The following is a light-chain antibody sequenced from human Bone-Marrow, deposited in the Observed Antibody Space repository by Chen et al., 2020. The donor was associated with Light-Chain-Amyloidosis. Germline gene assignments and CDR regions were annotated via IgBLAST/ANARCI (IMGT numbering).Light chain of an antibody. V-gene: IGKV3-20*01. Sequence: EIVLTQSPGTLSLSPGEGANLSCRASQTISSNYLTWYQQKFGQAPRLRIYGSSSRATGIPDRFTGSGSGTDFTLTINRLEPEDLAMYYCQQYGTSPLTFGGGTKVEIK. J-gene: IGKJ4*01. CDR2: GSS. CDR1: QTISSNY. CDR3: QQYGTSPLT.